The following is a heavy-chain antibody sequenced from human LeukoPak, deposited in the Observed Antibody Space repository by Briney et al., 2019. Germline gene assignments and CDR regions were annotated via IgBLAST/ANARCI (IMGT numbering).Heavy chain of an antibody. D-gene: IGHD6-19*01. V-gene: IGHV4-39*07. Sequence: PSETLSLTCTVSGGSISGSSSYWGWIRQPPGKGLEWIGSMYYSGSTYYNPSLPSRVTMSVDTSKNQFSLKVISVTAADTAVYYCARSTGIVAGTWDIWGQGTMVTVSS. CDR2: MYYSGST. CDR3: ARSTGIVAGTWDI. CDR1: GGSISGSSSY. J-gene: IGHJ3*02.